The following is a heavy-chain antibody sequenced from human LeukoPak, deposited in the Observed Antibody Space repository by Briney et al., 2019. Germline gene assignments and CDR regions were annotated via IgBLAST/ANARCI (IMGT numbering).Heavy chain of an antibody. V-gene: IGHV3-73*01. CDR1: GFTFSGSA. CDR2: IRSKANSYAT. CDR3: AKDGGVITDLNWFDP. Sequence: QPGGSLKLSCAASGFTFSGSAMHWVRQASGKGLEWVGRIRSKANSYATAYAASVKGRFTISRDDSKNTLYLQMNSLRAEDTAVYYCAKDGGVITDLNWFDPWGQGTLVTVSS. D-gene: IGHD3-22*01. J-gene: IGHJ5*02.